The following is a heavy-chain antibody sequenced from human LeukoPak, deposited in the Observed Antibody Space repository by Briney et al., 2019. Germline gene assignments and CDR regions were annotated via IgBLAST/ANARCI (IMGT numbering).Heavy chain of an antibody. CDR2: ISYDGSNK. J-gene: IGHJ6*02. V-gene: IGHV3-30-3*01. CDR3: ARMYSSSMSALDV. D-gene: IGHD6-6*01. CDR1: GFTFSSYA. Sequence: PGRSLRLSCAASGFTFSSYAMHWVRQAPGKGLEGVAVISYDGSNKYYADSVKGRFTISRDNSKNTLYLQMNSLRAEDTAVYYCARMYSSSMSALDVWGQGTTVTVSS.